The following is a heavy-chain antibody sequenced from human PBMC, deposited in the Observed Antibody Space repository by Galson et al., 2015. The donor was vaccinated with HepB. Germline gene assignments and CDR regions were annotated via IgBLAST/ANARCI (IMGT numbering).Heavy chain of an antibody. CDR2: IFYNGST. CDR1: GGSISSSSYY. J-gene: IGHJ4*02. CDR3: ARKPRSPYFDY. V-gene: IGHV4-39*01. Sequence: SETLSLTCTVSGGSISSSSYYWGWIRQPPGRGLEWIGTIFYNGSTYYDPSLKSRVTISVDTSKNRFSLRLTSVTAADTAVYYCARKPRSPYFDYWGQGTLVTVSS.